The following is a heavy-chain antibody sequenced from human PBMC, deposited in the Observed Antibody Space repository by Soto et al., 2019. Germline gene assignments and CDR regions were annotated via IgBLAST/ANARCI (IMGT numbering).Heavy chain of an antibody. CDR3: ATVWGQD. D-gene: IGHD3-16*01. V-gene: IGHV4-39*01. CDR1: GGSISSSSYY. CDR2: IYYSGST. Sequence: QLQLQESGPGLVKPSETLSLTCTVSGGSISSSSYYWGWIRQPPGKGLEWIGSIYYSGSTYYNPSFKSLVPISVATSKPQFSLTLSSVTAADPAVYYCATVWGQDWGQGTLVTVSS. J-gene: IGHJ4*02.